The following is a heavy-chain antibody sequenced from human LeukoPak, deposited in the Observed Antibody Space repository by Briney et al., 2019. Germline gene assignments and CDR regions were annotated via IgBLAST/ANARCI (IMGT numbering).Heavy chain of an antibody. V-gene: IGHV4-34*01. CDR2: INHSGST. D-gene: IGHD3-9*01. CDR3: ARSRYLLNYYYYYMDV. CDR1: GGSFSGYY. Sequence: PSETLSLTCAVYGGSFSGYYWSWIRQPPGKGLEWIGEINHSGSTNYNPSLKSRVTISVDTSKNQFSLKLSSVTAADTAVYYCARSRYLLNYYYYYMDVWGKGTTVTISS. J-gene: IGHJ6*03.